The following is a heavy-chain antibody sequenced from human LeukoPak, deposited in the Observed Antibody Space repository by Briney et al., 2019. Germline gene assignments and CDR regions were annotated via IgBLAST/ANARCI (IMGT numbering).Heavy chain of an antibody. J-gene: IGHJ4*02. CDR2: IKPDGSEK. D-gene: IGHD4-23*01. CDR1: GFTADTYW. V-gene: IGHV3-7*01. CDR3: AKDHYGGGL. Sequence: GGSLRLSCVASGFTADTYWVSWVRQAPGKGLEWVANIKPDGSEKQYVDSVRGRFTVSRDNAKNSLYLQMNSLRAEDTAVYFCAKDHYGGGLWGQGALVTVSS.